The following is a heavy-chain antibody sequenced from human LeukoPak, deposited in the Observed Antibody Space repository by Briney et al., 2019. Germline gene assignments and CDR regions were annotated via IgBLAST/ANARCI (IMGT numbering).Heavy chain of an antibody. CDR3: ASSYGDYPADY. Sequence: ASVKVSCKASGYAFSDYYIHWVRQAPGQRLEWMGWINPKSGTTYYTENFQGRVTVTRDTSISTAYMELSRLRSDDAAVYYCASSYGDYPADYWGQGTPVTVSS. D-gene: IGHD4-17*01. CDR1: GYAFSDYY. V-gene: IGHV1-2*02. J-gene: IGHJ4*02. CDR2: INPKSGTT.